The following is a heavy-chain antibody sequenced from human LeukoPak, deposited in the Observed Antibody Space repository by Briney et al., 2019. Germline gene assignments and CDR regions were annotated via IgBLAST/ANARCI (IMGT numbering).Heavy chain of an antibody. V-gene: IGHV3-30-3*01. D-gene: IGHD3-10*01. CDR1: GFTFSSYA. Sequence: PGGSLRLSCAASGFTFSSYAMHWVRQAPGKGLEWVAVISYDGSNKYYADSVKGRFTISRDNSKNTLYLQMNSLRAEDTAVYYCAKEPNAYSSDSYFDYWGQGTLVTVSS. J-gene: IGHJ4*02. CDR2: ISYDGSNK. CDR3: AKEPNAYSSDSYFDY.